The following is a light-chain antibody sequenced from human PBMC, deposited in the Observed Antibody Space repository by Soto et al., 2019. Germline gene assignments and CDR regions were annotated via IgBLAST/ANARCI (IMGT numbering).Light chain of an antibody. Sequence: TSSDVGSYNLVSWYQQHPGKAPKLMIYEGSKRPSGVSNRFSGSKSGNTASLTISGLQAEDEADYYCCSYAGSSTHYVFGTGTKVTVL. CDR1: SSDVGSYNL. J-gene: IGLJ1*01. V-gene: IGLV2-23*01. CDR3: CSYAGSSTHYV. CDR2: EGS.